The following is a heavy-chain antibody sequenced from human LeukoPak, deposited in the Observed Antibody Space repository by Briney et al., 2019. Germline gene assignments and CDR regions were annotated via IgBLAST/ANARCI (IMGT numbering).Heavy chain of an antibody. CDR3: ARAGLYGDYDY. CDR2: IYHSGST. Sequence: PSETLSLTCAVSGGSISSGGYSWSWIRQPPGKGLEWIGYIYHSGSTYYNPSLKSRVTISVDRSKNQFSLKLSSVTAADTAVYYCARAGLYGDYDYWGQGTLVTVSS. V-gene: IGHV4-30-2*01. D-gene: IGHD4-17*01. CDR1: GGSISSGGYS. J-gene: IGHJ4*02.